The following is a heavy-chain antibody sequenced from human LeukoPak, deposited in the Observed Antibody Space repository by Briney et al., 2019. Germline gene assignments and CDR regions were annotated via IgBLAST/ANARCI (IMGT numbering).Heavy chain of an antibody. Sequence: SETLSLTCTVSGGSFSGYYWSWIRQPPGKGLEWIGEINHSGSTNYNPSLKSRVTISVDTSKNQFSLKLSSVTAADTAVYYCARHSSGWDNWFDPWGQGTLVTVSS. CDR1: GGSFSGYY. V-gene: IGHV4-34*01. J-gene: IGHJ5*02. CDR2: INHSGST. CDR3: ARHSSGWDNWFDP. D-gene: IGHD6-19*01.